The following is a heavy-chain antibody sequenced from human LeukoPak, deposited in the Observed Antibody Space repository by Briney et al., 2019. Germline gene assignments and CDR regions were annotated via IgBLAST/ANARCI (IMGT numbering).Heavy chain of an antibody. CDR2: IYSGGGT. Sequence: GGSLRLSCAASGFTVSSNYMSWVRQAPGKGLEWVSVIYSGGGTFYADSVKGRFTISRDNSKNMLYLQMNSLRAEDTAVYYCARAGGLRIAVAPIDCWGQGTLVTVSS. CDR3: ARAGGLRIAVAPIDC. CDR1: GFTVSSNY. J-gene: IGHJ4*02. D-gene: IGHD6-19*01. V-gene: IGHV3-53*01.